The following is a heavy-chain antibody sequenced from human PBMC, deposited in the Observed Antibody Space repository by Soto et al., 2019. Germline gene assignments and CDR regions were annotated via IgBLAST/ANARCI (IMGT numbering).Heavy chain of an antibody. D-gene: IGHD2-2*01. Sequence: QVQLVQSGAEVKKPGASVKVSCKASGYTFTSYYMHWVRQAPGQGLEWMGIINPSGGSTSYAQKFQGRLTMTRDTSTSTVHMELSSLRSEDTAVYYCATASLGYCSSTSCYVPNYYYYGMDVWGQGTTVTVSS. V-gene: IGHV1-46*03. J-gene: IGHJ6*02. CDR1: GYTFTSYY. CDR3: ATASLGYCSSTSCYVPNYYYYGMDV. CDR2: INPSGGST.